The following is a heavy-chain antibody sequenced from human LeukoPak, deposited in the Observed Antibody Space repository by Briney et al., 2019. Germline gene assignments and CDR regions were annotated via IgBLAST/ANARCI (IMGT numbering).Heavy chain of an antibody. CDR3: AKAHSAYCSSTSCYAGFDY. J-gene: IGHJ4*02. Sequence: GGSLRLSCAASGFTFSNYWMTWVRQAPGKGLEWVANINQDGSKEYYMDSVKARFTISRDNAKNSLSLQMNSLRAEDTAVYYCAKAHSAYCSSTSCYAGFDYWGQGTLVTVSS. V-gene: IGHV3-7*01. CDR1: GFTFSNYW. D-gene: IGHD2-2*01. CDR2: INQDGSKE.